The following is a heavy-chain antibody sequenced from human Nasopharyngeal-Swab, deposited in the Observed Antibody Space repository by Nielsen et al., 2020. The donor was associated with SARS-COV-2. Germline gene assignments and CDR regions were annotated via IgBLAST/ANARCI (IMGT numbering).Heavy chain of an antibody. CDR2: IYPGDSDT. Sequence: KVSCKGSGYSFTSYWIGWVRQMPGKGLEWMGIIYPGDSDTRYSPSFQGQATISADKSISTAYLQWSSLKASDTAMYYCARSITSSSWYLYGMDVWGQGTTVTVSS. J-gene: IGHJ6*02. V-gene: IGHV5-51*01. CDR3: ARSITSSSWYLYGMDV. CDR1: GYSFTSYW. D-gene: IGHD6-13*01.